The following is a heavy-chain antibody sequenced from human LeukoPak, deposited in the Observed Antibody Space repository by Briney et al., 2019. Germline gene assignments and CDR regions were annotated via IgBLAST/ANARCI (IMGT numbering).Heavy chain of an antibody. V-gene: IGHV3-21*01. D-gene: IGHD4-23*01. CDR2: ISSSSSYI. CDR1: GFTFSSYS. J-gene: IGHJ4*02. CDR3: ASSDYGGNSDY. Sequence: GGSLRLSCAASGFTFSSYSMNWVRQAPGKGLEWVSSISSSSSYIYHADSVKGRFTISRDNAKNSLYLQMNSLRAEDTAVYYCASSDYGGNSDYWGQGTLVTVSS.